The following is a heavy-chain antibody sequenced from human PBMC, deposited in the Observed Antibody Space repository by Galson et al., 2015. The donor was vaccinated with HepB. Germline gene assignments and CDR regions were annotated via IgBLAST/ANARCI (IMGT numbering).Heavy chain of an antibody. Sequence: TLSLTCTVSGGSISSSSYYWGWIRQPPGKGLEWIGSIYYSGSTYYNPSLKSRVTISVDTSKNQFSLKLSSVTAADTAVYYCARHGVIMVVAALDYWGQGTLVTVSS. V-gene: IGHV4-39*01. CDR1: GGSISSSSYY. CDR2: IYYSGST. J-gene: IGHJ4*02. D-gene: IGHD2-15*01. CDR3: ARHGVIMVVAALDY.